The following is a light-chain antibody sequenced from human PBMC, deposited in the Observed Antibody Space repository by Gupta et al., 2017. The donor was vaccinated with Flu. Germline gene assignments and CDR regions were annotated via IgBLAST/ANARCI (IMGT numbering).Light chain of an antibody. Sequence: DSEMTHAPSDLSASVGDRVIITCRAGESIANYLSWYQQKPGKSPKLLIYTASTLESGVPSRFSGSGSGADYTLTIASLQPEDVATYYCQHTDSTPRTFGQGTQVEI. V-gene: IGKV1-39*01. CDR1: ESIANY. CDR2: TAS. J-gene: IGKJ1*01. CDR3: QHTDSTPRT.